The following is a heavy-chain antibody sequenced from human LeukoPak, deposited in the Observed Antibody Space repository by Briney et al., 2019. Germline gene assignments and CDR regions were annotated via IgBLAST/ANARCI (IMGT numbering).Heavy chain of an antibody. Sequence: SGGSLRLSCAASGFTFDDYGMSWVRQAPGKGLEWVSAISGSGGSTYYADSVKGRFTISRGNSKNTLYLQMNSLRAEDTAVYYCAKLTIYSPSYFDYWGQGTLVTVSS. CDR1: GFTFDDYG. V-gene: IGHV3-23*01. D-gene: IGHD2-15*01. CDR3: AKLTIYSPSYFDY. J-gene: IGHJ4*02. CDR2: ISGSGGST.